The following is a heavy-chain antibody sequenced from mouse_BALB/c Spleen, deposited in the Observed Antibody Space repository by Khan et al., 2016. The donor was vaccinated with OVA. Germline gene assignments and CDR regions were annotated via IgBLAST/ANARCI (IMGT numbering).Heavy chain of an antibody. Sequence: EVELVESGGGLVQPGGSRKLSCAASGFTFSSYGMHWVRQAPEKGLEWVAYISGDSSTIYYADTVKGRFTISRDNPKNTLFLQMTSLMSEDTARDYLSTSYFYGYYFDYLGPGTTLTVSS. CDR2: ISGDSSTI. V-gene: IGHV5-17*02. J-gene: IGHJ2*01. D-gene: IGHD1-1*01. CDR1: GFTFSSYG. CDR3: STSYFYGYYFDY.